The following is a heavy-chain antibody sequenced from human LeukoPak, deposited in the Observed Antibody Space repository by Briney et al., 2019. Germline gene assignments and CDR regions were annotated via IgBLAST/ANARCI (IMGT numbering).Heavy chain of an antibody. CDR2: IIPIFGTA. CDR3: ARAPGSSGWYGEDY. J-gene: IGHJ4*02. CDR1: VGTFSSYA. V-gene: IGHV1-69*13. Sequence: ASVKVSCKASVGTFSSYAISWVRQAPGQGLECMGGIIPIFGTANYAQKFQGRVTITADESTSTAYMELSSLRSEDTAVYYCARAPGSSGWYGEDYWGQGTLVTVSS. D-gene: IGHD6-19*01.